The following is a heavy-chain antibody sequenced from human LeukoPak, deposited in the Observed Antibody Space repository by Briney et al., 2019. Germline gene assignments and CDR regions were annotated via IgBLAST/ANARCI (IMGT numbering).Heavy chain of an antibody. CDR2: IYHSGST. V-gene: IGHV4-59*05. CDR3: ARHDDILTGPFDY. CDR1: GGSVSDYY. J-gene: IGHJ4*02. D-gene: IGHD3-9*01. Sequence: SETLSLTCTVSGGSVSDYYWSWIRQPPGKGLEWIGSIYHSGSTYYNPSLKSRVTISVDTSKNQFSLKLSSVTAADTAVYYCARHDDILTGPFDYWGQGTLVTVSS.